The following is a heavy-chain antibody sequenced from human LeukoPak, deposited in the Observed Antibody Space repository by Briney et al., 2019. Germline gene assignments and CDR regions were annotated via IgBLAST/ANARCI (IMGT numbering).Heavy chain of an antibody. J-gene: IGHJ4*02. CDR1: GYSFTSYW. V-gene: IGHV5-51*01. Sequence: HGESLKISCKGSGYSFTSYWIGWVRQMPGKGLEWMGIIYPGDSDTRYSPPFQGQVTISAEKSISTAYLQWSSLKASDTAMYYCARSMGYCSSTSCYVDYWGQGTLVTVSS. CDR2: IYPGDSDT. D-gene: IGHD2-2*01. CDR3: ARSMGYCSSTSCYVDY.